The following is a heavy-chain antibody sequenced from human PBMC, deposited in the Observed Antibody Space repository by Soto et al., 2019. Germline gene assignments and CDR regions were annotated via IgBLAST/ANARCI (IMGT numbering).Heavy chain of an antibody. J-gene: IGHJ4*02. Sequence: GGSLRLSCAASGFTFSSYGMHWVRQAPGKGLEWVAVISHDGSNKYYADSVKGRFTISRDNSKNSLYLQMNSLRADDTAVYYCASAIAAAGSCWGQGTLVTVSS. CDR2: ISHDGSNK. CDR1: GFTFSSYG. V-gene: IGHV3-30*03. CDR3: ASAIAAAGSC. D-gene: IGHD6-13*01.